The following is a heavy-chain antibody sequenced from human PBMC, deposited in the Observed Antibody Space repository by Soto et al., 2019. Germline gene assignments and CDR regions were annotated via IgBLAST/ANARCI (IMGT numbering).Heavy chain of an antibody. CDR2: IYYSGST. V-gene: IGHV4-31*03. Sequence: QVQLQESGPGPVXXSXXXSLTXTVXXXSIXXGGYYWSWIRQHPGKGLEWIGYIYYSGSTYYNPSLKSRVTISVDTSKNQFSLKLSSLTAADXXXYYXXXAXXYYFDYWGQGTLVTVSS. CDR1: XXSIXXGGYY. CDR3: XXAXXYYFDY. J-gene: IGHJ4*02.